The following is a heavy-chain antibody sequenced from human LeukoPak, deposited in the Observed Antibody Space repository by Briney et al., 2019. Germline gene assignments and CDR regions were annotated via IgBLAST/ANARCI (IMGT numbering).Heavy chain of an antibody. D-gene: IGHD3-22*01. CDR3: ARHYYDSSGYYSPDAFDI. Sequence: PSETLSLTCAVSGYSISSGYYWGLIRQPPGKGLEWIGSIYHSGSTYYNPSLKSRVTISVDTSKNQFSLKLSSVTAADTAVYYCARHYYDSSGYYSPDAFDIWGQGTMVTVSS. CDR2: IYHSGST. J-gene: IGHJ3*02. V-gene: IGHV4-38-2*01. CDR1: GYSISSGYY.